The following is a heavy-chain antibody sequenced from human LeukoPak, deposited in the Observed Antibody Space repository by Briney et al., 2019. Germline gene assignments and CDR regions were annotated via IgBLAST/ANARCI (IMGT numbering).Heavy chain of an antibody. D-gene: IGHD3-10*01. CDR2: FDPEDGET. J-gene: IGHJ5*02. CDR1: GYTLTELS. CDR3: ATQRGYYGSGNNWFDP. V-gene: IGHV1-24*01. Sequence: ASVKVSCKVSGYTLTELSMHWVRQAPGKGLEWMGGFDPEDGETIYAQKFQGRVTMTEDTSTDTAYMELSSLRSEGTAVYYCATQRGYYGSGNNWFDPWGQGTLVTVSS.